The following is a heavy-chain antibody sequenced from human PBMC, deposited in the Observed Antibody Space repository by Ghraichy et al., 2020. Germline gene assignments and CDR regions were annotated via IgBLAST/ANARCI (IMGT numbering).Heavy chain of an antibody. Sequence: GESLNISCAASGFTFSDYYMSWIRQAPGKGLEWVSYISSSGSTIYYADSVKGRFTISRDNAKNSLYLQMNSLRAEDTAVYYCARADYYDSSGYLSVRWDAFDIWGQGTMVTVSS. D-gene: IGHD3-22*01. CDR3: ARADYYDSSGYLSVRWDAFDI. CDR2: ISSSGSTI. CDR1: GFTFSDYY. V-gene: IGHV3-11*01. J-gene: IGHJ3*02.